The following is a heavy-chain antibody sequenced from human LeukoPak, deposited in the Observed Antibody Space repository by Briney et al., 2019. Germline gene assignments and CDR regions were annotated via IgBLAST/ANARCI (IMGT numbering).Heavy chain of an antibody. D-gene: IGHD1-26*01. V-gene: IGHV1-2*02. Sequence: ASVKVSCKASGYTFTGYYTHWVRQAPGQGLEWMGWINPNSGGTNYAQKFQGRVTMTRDTSISTAYMELSRLRSDDTAVYYCARVGPISWELLSSWFDPWGQGTLVTVSS. CDR2: INPNSGGT. J-gene: IGHJ5*02. CDR3: ARVGPISWELLSSWFDP. CDR1: GYTFTGYY.